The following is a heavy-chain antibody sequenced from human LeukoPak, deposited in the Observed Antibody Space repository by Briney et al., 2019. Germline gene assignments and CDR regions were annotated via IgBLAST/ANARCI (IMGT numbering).Heavy chain of an antibody. CDR1: GFTVSSNY. CDR3: ASGYSSGWDDY. J-gene: IGHJ4*02. V-gene: IGHV3-53*01. D-gene: IGHD6-19*01. Sequence: GGSLRLSCAASGFTVSSNYMSWVRQAPGKGMEWVSVIYSGGSTYYADSVKGRFTISRDNSKNTLYLQMNSLRAEDTAVYCCASGYSSGWDDYWGQGTLVTVSS. CDR2: IYSGGST.